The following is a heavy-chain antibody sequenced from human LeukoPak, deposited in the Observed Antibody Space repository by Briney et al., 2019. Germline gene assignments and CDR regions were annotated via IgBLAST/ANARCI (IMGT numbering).Heavy chain of an antibody. V-gene: IGHV3-23*01. CDR3: AKNALQWLVSGNPYYFDY. D-gene: IGHD6-19*01. CDR2: ISGSGGST. CDR1: GFTFSSYA. J-gene: IGHJ4*02. Sequence: SGGSLRLSCAASGFTFSSYAMSWVRQAPGKGLEWVSAISGSGGSTYYADPVKGRFTISRDNAKNSLYLQMNSLRAEDTALYYCAKNALQWLVSGNPYYFDYWGQGTLVTVSS.